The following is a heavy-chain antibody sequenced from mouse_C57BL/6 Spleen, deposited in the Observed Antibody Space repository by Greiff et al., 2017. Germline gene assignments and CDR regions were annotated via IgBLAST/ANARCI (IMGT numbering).Heavy chain of an antibody. D-gene: IGHD2-4*01. CDR3: ARGTYDYDQYFDV. V-gene: IGHV1-42*01. Sequence: VQLKESGPELVKPGASVKISCKASGYSFTGYYMNWVKQSPEKSLEWIGEINPSTGGTTYNQKFKAKATLTVDKSSSTAYMQLKSLTSEDSAVYYGARGTYDYDQYFDVWGTGTTVTVSS. CDR2: INPSTGGT. CDR1: GYSFTGYY. J-gene: IGHJ1*03.